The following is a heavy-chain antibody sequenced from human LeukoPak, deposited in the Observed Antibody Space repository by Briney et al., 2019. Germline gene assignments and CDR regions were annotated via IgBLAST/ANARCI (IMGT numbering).Heavy chain of an antibody. CDR2: INQDGSEK. Sequence: GGSLRLSCAASGFTFDDYGMSWVRQAPGKGLEWVANINQDGSEKYYVDSVKGRFTISRDNARNSLYLQMNSLRAEDTAVYYCARAYSSSWPYYYYYYYMDVWGKGTTVTVSS. CDR1: GFTFDDYG. J-gene: IGHJ6*03. CDR3: ARAYSSSWPYYYYYYYMDV. V-gene: IGHV3-7*01. D-gene: IGHD6-13*01.